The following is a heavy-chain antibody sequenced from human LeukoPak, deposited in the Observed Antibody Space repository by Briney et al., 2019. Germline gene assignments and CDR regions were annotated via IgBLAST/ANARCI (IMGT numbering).Heavy chain of an antibody. Sequence: SETLSLTCTVSGDSISTYYWSWIRQPPGKVLEWVGSIYHSRSTYYNPSLKSRVTISVDTSKNQFSLNLSSVTAADTAVFYCARATYYYDSSGYWTLEFDFDIWGQGTMVTVSS. CDR3: ARATYYYDSSGYWTLEFDFDI. CDR1: GDSISTYY. CDR2: IYHSRST. D-gene: IGHD3-22*01. J-gene: IGHJ3*02. V-gene: IGHV4-38-2*02.